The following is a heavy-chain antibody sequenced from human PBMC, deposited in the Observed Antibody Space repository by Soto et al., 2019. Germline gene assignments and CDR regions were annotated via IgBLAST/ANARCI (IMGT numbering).Heavy chain of an antibody. J-gene: IGHJ3*02. Sequence: GGSLRLSCAASGFICSSYDMSWVRQAPGKGLEWVSTILVDGRTFYVDSVKGRFTISRDSSQNTVYLQMNSLTAGDTALYYCAKATATGGGAFDICGQGTMVTGSS. V-gene: IGHV3-23*01. D-gene: IGHD2-8*02. CDR2: ILVDGRT. CDR1: GFICSSYD. CDR3: AKATATGGGAFDI.